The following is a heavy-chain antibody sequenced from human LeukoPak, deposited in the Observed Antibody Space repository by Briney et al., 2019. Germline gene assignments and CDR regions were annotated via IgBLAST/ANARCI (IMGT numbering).Heavy chain of an antibody. V-gene: IGHV1-2*02. CDR2: INPNSGGT. CDR1: GYTFTGYY. J-gene: IGHJ4*02. D-gene: IGHD2-15*01. Sequence: GASVKVSCKASGYTFTGYYMHWVRQAPGQGLEWMGWINPNSGGTNYAQKFQGRVTMTRDTSISTAYMELSRLRSDDTAVYYCARQDCSGGSCYSDYWGQGTLVTVSS. CDR3: ARQDCSGGSCYSDY.